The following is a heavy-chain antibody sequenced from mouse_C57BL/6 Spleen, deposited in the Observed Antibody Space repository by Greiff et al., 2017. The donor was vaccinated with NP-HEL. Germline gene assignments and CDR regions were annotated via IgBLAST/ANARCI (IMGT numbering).Heavy chain of an antibody. Sequence: VQLQQSGAELVKPGASVKISCKASGYAFSSYWMNWVKLRPGKGLEWIGQIYPGDGDTNYNGKFKGKATLTADKSSSTAYMQLSSLTSEDSAVYFCARSRVITTVVGGPYFDYWGQGTTLTVSS. D-gene: IGHD1-1*01. CDR3: ARSRVITTVVGGPYFDY. J-gene: IGHJ2*01. CDR2: IYPGDGDT. CDR1: GYAFSSYW. V-gene: IGHV1-80*01.